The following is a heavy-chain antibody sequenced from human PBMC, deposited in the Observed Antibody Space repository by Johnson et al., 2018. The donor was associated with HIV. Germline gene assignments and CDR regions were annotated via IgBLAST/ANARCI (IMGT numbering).Heavy chain of an antibody. J-gene: IGHJ3*02. V-gene: IGHV3-23*04. CDR2: IRGTPTYT. CDR1: GFTFGKYA. CDR3: AKDYSYDDGAYYFVSVFDI. D-gene: IGHD3-22*01. Sequence: EVQLVESGGALVQPGGSLKLSCAASGFTFGKYAMTWVRQTPGKGLEWVSSIRGTPTYTYYTDSVKGRFTISRDNSKNTLYLQMNSLRADDTALYYCAKDYSYDDGAYYFVSVFDIWGQGTMVTVSS.